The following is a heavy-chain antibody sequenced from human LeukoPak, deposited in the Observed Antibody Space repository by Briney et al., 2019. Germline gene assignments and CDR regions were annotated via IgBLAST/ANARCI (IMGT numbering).Heavy chain of an antibody. CDR2: ISGSGGST. D-gene: IGHD1-26*01. V-gene: IGHV3-23*01. Sequence: GGSLRLSCAASGFTFSSYAMSWVRQAPGKGLEWVSAISGSGGSTYYADSVKGRFTISRDNSKNTLYLQMNSLRAEDTAVYYRAKIIVGATRAFDIWGQGTMVTVSS. J-gene: IGHJ3*02. CDR3: AKIIVGATRAFDI. CDR1: GFTFSSYA.